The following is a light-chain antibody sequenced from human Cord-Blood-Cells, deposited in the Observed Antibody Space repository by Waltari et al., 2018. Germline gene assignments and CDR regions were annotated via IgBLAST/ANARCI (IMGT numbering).Light chain of an antibody. J-gene: IGKJ2*01. CDR3: QQSYSTPYT. Sequence: DIQMTQSPSSLSASVGDRVTITCRASQSISSYLNWYQQKPGKAPKLLIYAASSLQSGVPSRFSGSGSGTDVTLTISSLQPEDFATYYCQQSYSTPYTFGQGTKL. V-gene: IGKV1-39*01. CDR2: AAS. CDR1: QSISSY.